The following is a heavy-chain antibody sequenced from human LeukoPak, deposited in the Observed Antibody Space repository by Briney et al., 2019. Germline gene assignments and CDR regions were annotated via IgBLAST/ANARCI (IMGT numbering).Heavy chain of an antibody. CDR2: INHSGST. CDR3: ARGTTPDY. Sequence: SETLSLTCAVYGGSFSGYYWSWIRQPPGKGLEWIGEINHSGSTNYNPSLKSRVTISVDTSKNQFSLKLSSVTAADTTVYYCARGTTPDYWGQGTLVTVSS. D-gene: IGHD1-14*01. V-gene: IGHV4-34*01. CDR1: GGSFSGYY. J-gene: IGHJ4*02.